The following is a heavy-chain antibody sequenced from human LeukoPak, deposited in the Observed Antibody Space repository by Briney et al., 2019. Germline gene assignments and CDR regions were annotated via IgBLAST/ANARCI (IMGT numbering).Heavy chain of an antibody. J-gene: IGHJ1*01. V-gene: IGHV4-38-2*02. CDR3: ARNVSSGFFND. CDR2: IHHSGSRFERGST. Sequence: SETLSLTCSVPGQSIINTFYWGWIRQSPGKGLEWIGSIHHSGSRFERGSTHYNPSLRSRVTVSADTSNNQFSLTLTSVTAADTAVYFCARNVSSGFFNDWGQGIVVTVSS. CDR1: GQSIINTFY. D-gene: IGHD6-25*01.